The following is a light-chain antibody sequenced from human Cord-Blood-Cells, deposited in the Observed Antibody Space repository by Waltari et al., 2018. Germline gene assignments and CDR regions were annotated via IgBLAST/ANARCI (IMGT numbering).Light chain of an antibody. V-gene: IGLV1-44*01. CDR1: SSNIGSNP. CDR3: AAWDDSLNGLV. Sequence: QSVLTQPPSASGTPGQRVTISCSGSSSNIGSNPVNWYQQLPGTAPKILIYSNNQRPSGVPDRFSGSKSGTSASLAISGLQSEDEADYYCAAWDDSLNGLVFGGGTKLTVL. CDR2: SNN. J-gene: IGLJ2*01.